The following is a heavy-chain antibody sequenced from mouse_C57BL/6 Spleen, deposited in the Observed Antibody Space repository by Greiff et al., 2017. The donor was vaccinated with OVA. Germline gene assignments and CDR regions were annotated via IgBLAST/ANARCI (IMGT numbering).Heavy chain of an antibody. V-gene: IGHV5-4*01. Sequence: VQLKESGGGLVKPGGSLKLSCAASGFTFSSYAMSWVRQTPEKRLEWVATISDGGSYTYYPDNVKGRFTISRDNAKNNLYLQMSHLKSEDTAMYYCAREGDGSSYFDYWGQGTTLTVSS. J-gene: IGHJ2*01. D-gene: IGHD1-1*01. CDR2: ISDGGSYT. CDR3: AREGDGSSYFDY. CDR1: GFTFSSYA.